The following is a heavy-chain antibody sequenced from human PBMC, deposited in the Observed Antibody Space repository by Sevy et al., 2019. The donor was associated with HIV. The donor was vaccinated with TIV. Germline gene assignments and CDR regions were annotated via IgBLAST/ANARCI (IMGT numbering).Heavy chain of an antibody. D-gene: IGHD3-22*01. CDR1: GFTVSSNY. CDR2: IYSGGST. CDR3: ARLSYYYDSSGYVY. J-gene: IGHJ4*02. V-gene: IGHV3-53*01. Sequence: GGSLGLSCAASGFTVSSNYMSWVRQAPGKGLEWVSVIYSGGSTYYADSVKGRFTISRDNSKNTLYLQMNSLRAEDTAVYYCARLSYYYDSSGYVYWGQGTLVTVSS.